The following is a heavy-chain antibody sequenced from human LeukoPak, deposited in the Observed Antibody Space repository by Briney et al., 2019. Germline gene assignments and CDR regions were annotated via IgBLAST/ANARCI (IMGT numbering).Heavy chain of an antibody. J-gene: IGHJ4*02. CDR2: IYYSGTT. D-gene: IGHD1-26*01. CDR1: GGSISSSDYY. Sequence: SETLSLTCTVSGGSISSSDYYWAWIRQPPGKGLEWLGSIYYSGTTYYKPSLKSRVTISVDTSKNQFSLKLSSVTAADTAVYYCARDLHSGNYYWLDYSGQGTLVTVSS. V-gene: IGHV4-39*07. CDR3: ARDLHSGNYYWLDY.